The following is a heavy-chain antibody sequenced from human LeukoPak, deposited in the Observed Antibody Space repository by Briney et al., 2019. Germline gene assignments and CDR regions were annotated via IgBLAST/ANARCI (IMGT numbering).Heavy chain of an antibody. CDR2: ISGSGGST. V-gene: IGHV3-23*01. CDR1: GFTFSSYA. J-gene: IGHJ4*02. D-gene: IGHD3-10*01. CDR3: AIYGSGSYFEY. Sequence: PGGSLRLSCAASGFTFSSYAMSWVRQAPGKGLEWVSAISGSGGSTYYADSVKGRFTISRDNSKNTLYLQMNSLRAEDTGVYYCAIYGSGSYFEYWGQGTLVTVSS.